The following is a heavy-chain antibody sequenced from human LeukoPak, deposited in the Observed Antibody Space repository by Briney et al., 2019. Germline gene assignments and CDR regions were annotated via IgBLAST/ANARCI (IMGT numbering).Heavy chain of an antibody. J-gene: IGHJ4*02. Sequence: TGGSLRLSCAASGFTFSTYAMSCVRQAPGMGLEWVSTISGSGDTTHYADSVRGRFTISRDNSKSTLYLQMNSLRAEDTAVYYCAKDGIIVATIYCSGGSCHSDYWGQGTLVTVSS. CDR2: ISGSGDTT. V-gene: IGHV3-23*01. CDR3: AKDGIIVATIYCSGGSCHSDY. D-gene: IGHD2-15*01. CDR1: GFTFSTYA.